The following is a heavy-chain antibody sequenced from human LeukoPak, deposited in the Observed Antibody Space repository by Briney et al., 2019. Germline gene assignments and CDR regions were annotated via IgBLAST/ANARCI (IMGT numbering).Heavy chain of an antibody. CDR2: INSDGSST. J-gene: IGHJ4*02. CDR1: GFTFSSYW. V-gene: IGHV3-74*01. CDR3: VLGGKQLARYITPKYYFDY. D-gene: IGHD4-23*01. Sequence: GGSLRLSCAASGFTFSSYWMSWVRQAPGKGLVWVSRINSDGSSTTYADSVKGRFTVSRDNAKNTLYLQMNSLRAEDTAVYYCVLGGKQLARYITPKYYFDYWGQGTLVTVSS.